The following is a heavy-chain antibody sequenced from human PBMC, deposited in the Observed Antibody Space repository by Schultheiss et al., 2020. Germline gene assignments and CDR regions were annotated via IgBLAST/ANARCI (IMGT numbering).Heavy chain of an antibody. Sequence: GGSLRLSCAASGFTFSSYAMHWVRQAPGKGLEWVAVISYDGSNKYYADSVKGRFTISRDNSKNTLYLQMNSLRAEDTAVYYCAKTSITAPGTLDYWGQGTLVTVYS. J-gene: IGHJ4*02. CDR3: AKTSITAPGTLDY. D-gene: IGHD6-6*01. CDR1: GFTFSSYA. CDR2: ISYDGSNK. V-gene: IGHV3-30-3*02.